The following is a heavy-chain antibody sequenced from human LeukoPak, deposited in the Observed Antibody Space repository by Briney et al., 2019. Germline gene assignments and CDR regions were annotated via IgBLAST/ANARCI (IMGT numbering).Heavy chain of an antibody. Sequence: GGSLRLSCAASGFSFSDYTMNWVRQAPGQGLEWVSSISSSGSYIYYADSLKGRFTISRDNAKNSLFLQMNSLRPYDTAMYDCTKNAGQGLYSMLRAVVNSWGQGTPVTVSS. CDR3: TKNAGQGLYSMLRAVVNS. D-gene: IGHD3-10*01. V-gene: IGHV3-21*06. CDR2: ISSSGSYI. J-gene: IGHJ5*02. CDR1: GFSFSDYT.